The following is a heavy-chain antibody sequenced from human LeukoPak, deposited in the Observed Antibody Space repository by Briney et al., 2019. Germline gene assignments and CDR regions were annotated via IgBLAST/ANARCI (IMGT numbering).Heavy chain of an antibody. D-gene: IGHD3-9*01. J-gene: IGHJ4*02. Sequence: SETLSLTCTVSGGSISSGSYYWSWIRQPAGKGLEWIGRIYTSGSTNYNPSLKSRVTISVDTSKNQFSLKLSSVTAADTAVYYCARGGSILTGYSSHWGQGTLVTASS. CDR2: IYTSGST. V-gene: IGHV4-61*02. CDR3: ARGGSILTGYSSH. CDR1: GGSISSGSYY.